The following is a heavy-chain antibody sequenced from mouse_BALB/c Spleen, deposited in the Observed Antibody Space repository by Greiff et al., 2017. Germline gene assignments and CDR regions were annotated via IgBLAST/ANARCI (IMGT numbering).Heavy chain of an antibody. V-gene: IGHV5-6-4*01. J-gene: IGHJ1*01. Sequence: EVQLVESGGGLVKPGGSLKLSCAASGFTFSSYTMSWVRQTPEKRLEWVATISSGGSYTYYPDSVKGRFTISRDNAKNTLYLQMSSLKSEDTAMYYCTRDGRLGWYFDVWGAGTTVTVSS. CDR1: GFTFSSYT. CDR2: ISSGGSYT. D-gene: IGHD2-4*01. CDR3: TRDGRLGWYFDV.